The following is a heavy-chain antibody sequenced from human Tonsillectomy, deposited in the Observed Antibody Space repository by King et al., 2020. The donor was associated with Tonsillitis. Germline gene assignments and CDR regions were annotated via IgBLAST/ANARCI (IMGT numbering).Heavy chain of an antibody. D-gene: IGHD7-27*01. J-gene: IGHJ6*02. Sequence: VQLVESGAEVKKPGASVKVSCKASGYTFTSYGISWVRQAPGQGLEWMGWISAYNGNTNYAQKLQGRVTMTTDTSMSTAYMELRSLRSDDTAVYYCATVLTGDFGYYGMDVWGQGTTVTVSS. CDR2: ISAYNGNT. CDR1: GYTFTSYG. CDR3: ATVLTGDFGYYGMDV. V-gene: IGHV1-18*04.